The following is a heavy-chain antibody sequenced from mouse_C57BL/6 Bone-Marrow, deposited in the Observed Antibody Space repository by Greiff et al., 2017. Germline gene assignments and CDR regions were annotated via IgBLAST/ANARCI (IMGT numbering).Heavy chain of an antibody. Sequence: QVQLQQPGAELVKPGASVKLSCKASGYTFTSYWMHWVKQRPGQGLEWIGMIPPNSGSTNYNEKFKSKATLTVDKSSSTAYMQLSSLTSEDSAVYYCARLDSNYVDWYFDVWGTGTTVTVSS. CDR1: GYTFTSYW. D-gene: IGHD2-5*01. CDR2: IPPNSGST. CDR3: ARLDSNYVDWYFDV. J-gene: IGHJ1*03. V-gene: IGHV1-64*01.